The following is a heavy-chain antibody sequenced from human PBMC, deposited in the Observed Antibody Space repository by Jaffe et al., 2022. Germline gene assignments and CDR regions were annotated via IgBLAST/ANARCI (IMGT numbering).Heavy chain of an antibody. J-gene: IGHJ4*02. V-gene: IGHV4-38-2*01. CDR2: IYHSGST. CDR3: ARAKVPDY. Sequence: QVQLQESGPGLVKPSETLSLTCAVSGYSISSGYYWGWIRQPPGKGLEWIGSIYHSGSTYYNPSLKSRVTISVDTSKNQFSLKLSSVTAADTAVYYCARAKVPDYWGQGTLVTVSS. CDR1: GYSISSGYY.